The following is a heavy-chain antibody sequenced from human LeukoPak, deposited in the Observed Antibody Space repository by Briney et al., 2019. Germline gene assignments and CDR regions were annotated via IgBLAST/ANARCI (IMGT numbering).Heavy chain of an antibody. CDR3: ARGGSSSSLNHFDY. CDR2: IYYSGST. V-gene: IGHV4-59*01. J-gene: IGHJ4*02. D-gene: IGHD6-13*01. CDR1: GGSISSYY. Sequence: SETLSLTCTVSGGSISSYYWSWIRQPPGEGLEWFGYIYYSGSTNYNPSLKSRVTMSVDTSKNQFSLNLSSVTAADTAVYYCARGGSSSSLNHFDYWGQGTLVTVSS.